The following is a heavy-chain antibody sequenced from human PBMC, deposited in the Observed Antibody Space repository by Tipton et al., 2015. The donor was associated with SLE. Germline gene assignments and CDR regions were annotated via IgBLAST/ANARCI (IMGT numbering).Heavy chain of an antibody. V-gene: IGHV4-59*01. CDR1: GGSISSYY. Sequence: LRLSCTVSGGSISSYYWSWIRQPPGKGLEWIGYIYYSGSTNYNPSLKSRVTISVDTSKNQFSLKLSSVTDADTAVYYCARGAGIMHFWGQGTLVTVSS. D-gene: IGHD3-16*01. CDR2: IYYSGST. J-gene: IGHJ4*02. CDR3: ARGAGIMHF.